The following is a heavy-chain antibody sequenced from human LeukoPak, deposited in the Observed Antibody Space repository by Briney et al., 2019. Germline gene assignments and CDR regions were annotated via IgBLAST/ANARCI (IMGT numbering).Heavy chain of an antibody. CDR3: ARVVRGVPEY. Sequence: SETLSLTCTVSGGSISSSCYYWVWIRQPPGKGLEWIGSIYYSGSTYYNPSLKSRVSISVDTSKNRVSLKLSSVTAADTAVYYCARVVRGVPEYWGQGTLVTVSS. CDR2: IYYSGST. CDR1: GGSISSSCYY. D-gene: IGHD3-10*02. V-gene: IGHV4-39*07. J-gene: IGHJ4*02.